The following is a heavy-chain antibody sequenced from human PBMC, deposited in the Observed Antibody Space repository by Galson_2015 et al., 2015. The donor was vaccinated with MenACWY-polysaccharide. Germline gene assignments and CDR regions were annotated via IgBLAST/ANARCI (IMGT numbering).Heavy chain of an antibody. CDR1: GFSFSAYA. J-gene: IGHJ4*02. CDR2: FLGSGSHA. V-gene: IGHV3-23*01. Sequence: SLRLSCAASGFSFSAYAMGWAGPFPGRGLGWFSSFLGSGSHAFYADSVRGRFTMSKDNSKNMLFLQMDTLRAEDTAVYHCARISLQSRNFDFWGQGTLVTVSS. CDR3: ARISLQSRNFDF.